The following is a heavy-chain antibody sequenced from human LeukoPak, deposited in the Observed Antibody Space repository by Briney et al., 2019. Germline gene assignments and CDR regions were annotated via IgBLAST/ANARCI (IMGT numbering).Heavy chain of an antibody. CDR3: ATGTTGTSYYYYYMDV. J-gene: IGHJ6*03. CDR1: GGSISSGSYY. Sequence: SETLSLTCTVSGGSISSGSYYWSWIRQPAGQGLEYIGRMYTSGSTNYNPSLKSRVTISVDTSKNQFSLKLSSVTAADTAVYYCATGTTGTSYYYYYMDVWGKGTTVTISS. CDR2: MYTSGST. V-gene: IGHV4-61*02. D-gene: IGHD1-1*01.